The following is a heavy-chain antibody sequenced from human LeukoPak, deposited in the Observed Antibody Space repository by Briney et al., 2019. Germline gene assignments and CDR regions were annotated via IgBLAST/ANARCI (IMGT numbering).Heavy chain of an antibody. V-gene: IGHV3-30*18. J-gene: IGHJ4*02. CDR1: KFTFSNYG. CDR3: AKEYDSGGYGANFDY. Sequence: GGSLRLSCAASKFTFSNYGMQWVRQAPGKGLEWVAVISYDGSIKYYADSVKGRFTISRDNSRNTLYLQLDSLRVEDTAVYYCAKEYDSGGYGANFDYWGQGTLVTVSS. D-gene: IGHD3-10*01. CDR2: ISYDGSIK.